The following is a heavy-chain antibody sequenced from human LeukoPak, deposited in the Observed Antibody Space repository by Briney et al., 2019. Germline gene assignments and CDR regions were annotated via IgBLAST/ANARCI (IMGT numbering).Heavy chain of an antibody. Sequence: ASVKVSCKASGYTFTGYYMHWVRQAPGQGLEWMGWINPNSGGTSYTQKFQGRVTVTRDTSISTAYMELSRLRSDDTAVYYCAREGGGYNYAFRYWGQGTLVTVSS. J-gene: IGHJ4*02. CDR1: GYTFTGYY. V-gene: IGHV1-2*02. CDR3: AREGGGYNYAFRY. CDR2: INPNSGGT. D-gene: IGHD5-18*01.